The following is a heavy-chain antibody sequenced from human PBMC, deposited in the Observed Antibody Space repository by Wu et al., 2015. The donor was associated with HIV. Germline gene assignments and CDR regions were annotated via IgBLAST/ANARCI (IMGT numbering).Heavy chain of an antibody. CDR3: ARDADVKMATIGAFDI. J-gene: IGHJ3*02. CDR2: IYPSGST. CDR1: GGSISSFY. V-gene: IGHV4-4*07. D-gene: IGHD5-24*01. Sequence: QVQLQESGPGLVKPSETLSLTCLVSGGSISSFYWNRIRQPAGKELEWIGRIYPSGSTNYTPSLKSRVTMSVDTSKNLFSLRLSSVTAADTAMYYCARDADVKMATIGAFDIWGQGTMVTVSS.